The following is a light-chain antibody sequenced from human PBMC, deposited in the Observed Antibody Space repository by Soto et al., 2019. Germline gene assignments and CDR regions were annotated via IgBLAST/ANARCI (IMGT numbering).Light chain of an antibody. CDR3: CSYARSATWV. CDR1: SSDVGSSNL. Sequence: QSALAQPASVSGSPGQSITISCTGTSSDVGSSNLVSWYRQHPGKVPEVVIYEGSKRPSGISNRFSGSKSGNTASLTISGLQAEDEADYYCCSYARSATWVFGGGTKVSVL. CDR2: EGS. J-gene: IGLJ3*02. V-gene: IGLV2-23*01.